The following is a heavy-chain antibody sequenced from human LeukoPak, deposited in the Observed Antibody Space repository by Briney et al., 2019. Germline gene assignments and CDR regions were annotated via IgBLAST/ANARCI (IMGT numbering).Heavy chain of an antibody. Sequence: PSETLSLTCTVSGGSISSYYWSWIRQPPGKGLEWIGYIYYSGSTNYNPSLKSRVTISVDTSKNQFSLKLSSVTAADTAVYYCTRGAYYYGSGRSPSFDIWGQGTMVTVSS. D-gene: IGHD3-10*01. V-gene: IGHV4-59*01. CDR2: IYYSGST. J-gene: IGHJ3*02. CDR1: GGSISSYY. CDR3: TRGAYYYGSGRSPSFDI.